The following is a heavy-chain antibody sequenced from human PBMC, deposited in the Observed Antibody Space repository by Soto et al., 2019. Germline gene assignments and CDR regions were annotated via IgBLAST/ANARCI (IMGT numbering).Heavy chain of an antibody. CDR2: ISGYNGNT. V-gene: IGHV1-18*01. J-gene: IGHJ6*02. Sequence: QVKLVQSGAEVKKPGASVKVSCKASGYTFTSYGISWVRQAPGQGLEWMGWISGYNGNTNSAQKLQGRVTMTTDTSTSTAYMELRSLRSDDTAVYYCARERGDSSSWYIYYGMDVRGQGTTVTVSS. CDR3: ARERGDSSSWYIYYGMDV. D-gene: IGHD6-13*01. CDR1: GYTFTSYG.